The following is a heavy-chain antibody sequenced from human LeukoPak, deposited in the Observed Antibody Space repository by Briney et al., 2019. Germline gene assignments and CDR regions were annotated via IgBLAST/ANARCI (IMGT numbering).Heavy chain of an antibody. Sequence: SVKVSCKASGGTFSSYAISWVRQAPGQGLGWMGGIIPIFGTANXAQKFQGRVTITADESTSTAYMELSSLRSEDTAVYYCARGTTMVRGVPYFDYWGQGTLVTVSS. CDR1: GGTFSSYA. CDR2: IIPIFGTA. CDR3: ARGTTMVRGVPYFDY. V-gene: IGHV1-69*13. D-gene: IGHD3-10*01. J-gene: IGHJ4*02.